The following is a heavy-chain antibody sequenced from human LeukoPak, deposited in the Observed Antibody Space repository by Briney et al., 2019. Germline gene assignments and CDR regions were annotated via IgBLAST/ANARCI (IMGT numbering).Heavy chain of an antibody. Sequence: ASVKVSCKASGYTFTGYYIHWVRQAPGQGLEWMGWVNPNSGGTNYAQKFQGRVTMTRDTSISTAYMELSRLRSDDTAVYYCARVGATGTTSPFDYWGQGTLVTVSS. D-gene: IGHD1-1*01. CDR3: ARVGATGTTSPFDY. J-gene: IGHJ4*02. CDR1: GYTFTGYY. CDR2: VNPNSGGT. V-gene: IGHV1-2*02.